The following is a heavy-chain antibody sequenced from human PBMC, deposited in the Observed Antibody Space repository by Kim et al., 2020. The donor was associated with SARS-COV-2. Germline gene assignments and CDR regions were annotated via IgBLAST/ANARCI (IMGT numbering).Heavy chain of an antibody. CDR3: TAGEGWLSRY. V-gene: IGHV3-21*01. D-gene: IGHD2-15*01. Sequence: GGSLRLSCAASGFTFSSYSMNWVRQAPGKGLEWVSSISSSSSYIYYADSVKGRFTISRDNAKNSLYLQMNSLRVEDTAVYYCTAGEGWLSRYWGQGTLVTVSS. J-gene: IGHJ4*02. CDR1: GFTFSSYS. CDR2: ISSSSSYI.